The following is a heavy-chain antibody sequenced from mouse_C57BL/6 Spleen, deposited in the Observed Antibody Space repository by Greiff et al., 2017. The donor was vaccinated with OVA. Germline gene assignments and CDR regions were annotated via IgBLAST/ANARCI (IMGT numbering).Heavy chain of an antibody. CDR2: ISSGGDYI. CDR3: TRGGITTVVDWYFDV. D-gene: IGHD1-1*01. J-gene: IGHJ1*03. V-gene: IGHV5-9-1*02. CDR1: GFTFSSYA. Sequence: EVQGVESGEGLVKPGGSLKLSCAASGFTFSSYAMSWVRQTPEKRLEWVAYISSGGDYIYYADTVKGRFTISRDNARNTLYLQMSSLKSEDTAMYYCTRGGITTVVDWYFDVWGTGTTVTVSS.